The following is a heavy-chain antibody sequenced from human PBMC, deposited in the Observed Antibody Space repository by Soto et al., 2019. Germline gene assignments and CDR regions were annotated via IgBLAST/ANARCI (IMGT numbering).Heavy chain of an antibody. V-gene: IGHV1-18*01. CDR2: ISPFNGRR. Sequence: QVHLVQSGLEVRKPGASVRLSCKASGYTFTSHGISWVRQDPGQGLEWVGWISPFNGRRDIGDSFQGRVSMSTDTGSAYMEVRGLRFDDTAIYFCGRCIQPSVPSATDVWGQGTTVIVSS. J-gene: IGHJ6*02. CDR1: GYTFTSHG. D-gene: IGHD1-1*01. CDR3: GRCIQPSVPSATDV.